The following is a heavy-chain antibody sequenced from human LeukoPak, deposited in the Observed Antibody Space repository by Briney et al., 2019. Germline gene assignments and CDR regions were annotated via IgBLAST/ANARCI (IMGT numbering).Heavy chain of an antibody. CDR2: ISAYNGGP. D-gene: IGHD3-10*01. CDR1: GYTFTSYA. Sequence: ASVKVSCKASGYTFTSYAIAWVRQAPGQGLEWMGWISAYNGGPNYAQKFRGRVTMTTDTSTNTGHMELRSLRSDDTAVYFCARDQLRYYGSNNYYSDMDFWGQGTTVTVSS. CDR3: ARDQLRYYGSNNYYSDMDF. J-gene: IGHJ6*02. V-gene: IGHV1-18*01.